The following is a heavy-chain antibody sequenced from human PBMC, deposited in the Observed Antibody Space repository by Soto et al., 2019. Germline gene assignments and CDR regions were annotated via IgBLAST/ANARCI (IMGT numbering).Heavy chain of an antibody. J-gene: IGHJ6*03. CDR1: GFTCISLA. Sequence: VCCAAFGFTCISLAMRWVSKAPGKGLEYVSGISGNGVSTYYANSVQGRFTISRDNSKNTVYLQMGSLRPEDMAVYYCARRARPDFYYMDFWGKGTTVTVSS. CDR3: ARRARPDFYYMDF. V-gene: IGHV3-64*01. CDR2: ISGNGVST. D-gene: IGHD6-6*01.